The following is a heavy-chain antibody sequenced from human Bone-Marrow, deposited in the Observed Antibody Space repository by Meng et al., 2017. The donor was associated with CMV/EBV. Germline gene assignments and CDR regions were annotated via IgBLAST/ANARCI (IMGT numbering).Heavy chain of an antibody. CDR3: ATELASGY. Sequence: GESLKISCVVSGFTLSNHWMHWVREVPGKGLVWVSRISGDATSRHYADSVKGRFTISRDNAKNTFYLQMSSLRPEDTAVYYCATELASGYWGQGTLVTVPS. CDR1: GFTLSNHW. V-gene: IGHV3-74*01. CDR2: ISGDATSR. J-gene: IGHJ4*02. D-gene: IGHD6-13*01.